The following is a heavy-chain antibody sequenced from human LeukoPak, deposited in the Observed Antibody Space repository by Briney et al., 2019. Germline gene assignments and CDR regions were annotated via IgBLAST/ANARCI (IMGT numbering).Heavy chain of an antibody. J-gene: IGHJ4*02. CDR3: AAAGYSYGFNFDY. V-gene: IGHV4-39*01. Sequence: SETLSLTCTVSGGSISSSSYYWGWIRQPPGKGLEWIGSIYYSGSTYYNPSLKSRVTISVDTSKNQFSLKLSSVTAADTAVYYCAAAGYSYGFNFDYWGQGTLVTVSS. CDR2: IYYSGST. CDR1: GGSISSSSYY. D-gene: IGHD5-18*01.